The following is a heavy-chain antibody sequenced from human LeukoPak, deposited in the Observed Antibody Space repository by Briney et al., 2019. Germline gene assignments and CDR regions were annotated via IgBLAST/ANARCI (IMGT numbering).Heavy chain of an antibody. Sequence: PSETLSLTCAVYGGSISSYYWSWIRQPAGKGLEWIGRIYTSGSTNYNPSLKSRVTMSVDTSKNQFSLKLSSVTAADTAVYYCARVSPHYYYYYMDVWGKGTTVTVSS. J-gene: IGHJ6*03. CDR2: IYTSGST. V-gene: IGHV4-59*10. CDR1: GGSISSYY. CDR3: ARVSPHYYYYYMDV.